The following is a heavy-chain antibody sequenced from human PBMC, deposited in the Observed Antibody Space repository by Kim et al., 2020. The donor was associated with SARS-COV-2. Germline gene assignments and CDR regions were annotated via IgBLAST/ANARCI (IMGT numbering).Heavy chain of an antibody. J-gene: IGHJ4*02. D-gene: IGHD3-22*01. CDR1: GFTFGTYS. V-gene: IGHV3-48*02. CDR2: ISSSSSTI. CDR3: ARRYYYDSSGYLY. Sequence: GGSLRLSCAASGFTFGTYSMNWVRQAPGKGLEWVSYISSSSSTIHYADSVKGRFTISRDNAKNSLYLQMNSLRDEDTAVYYCARRYYYDSSGYLYWGQGTLVTVSS.